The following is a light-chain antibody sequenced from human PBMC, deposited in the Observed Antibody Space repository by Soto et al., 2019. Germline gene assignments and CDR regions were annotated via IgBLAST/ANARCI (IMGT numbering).Light chain of an antibody. V-gene: IGLV2-8*01. CDR1: NSDVGGYNY. Sequence: QSALTQPPSASGSPGQSVTISCTGTNSDVGGYNYVSWYQQHPGKAPKLMIYELNKRPSGVPDRFSGSKFGNTASLTVSGLQAEDEADYYCSSYAGSNNFVVFGGGTKLTVL. CDR2: ELN. CDR3: SSYAGSNNFVV. J-gene: IGLJ2*01.